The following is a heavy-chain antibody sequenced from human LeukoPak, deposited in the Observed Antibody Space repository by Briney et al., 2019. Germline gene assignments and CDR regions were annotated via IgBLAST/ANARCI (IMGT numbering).Heavy chain of an antibody. CDR1: GGSTSSYY. CDR3: ARDSSSSWYWTEWGSGAFDI. D-gene: IGHD6-13*01. CDR2: IYYSGST. Sequence: PSETLSLTCTVSGGSTSSYYWSWIRQPPGKGLEWIGYIYYSGSTNYNPSLKSRVTISVDTSKNQFSLKLSSVTAADTAVYYCARDSSSSWYWTEWGSGAFDIWGQGTMVTVSS. J-gene: IGHJ3*02. V-gene: IGHV4-59*01.